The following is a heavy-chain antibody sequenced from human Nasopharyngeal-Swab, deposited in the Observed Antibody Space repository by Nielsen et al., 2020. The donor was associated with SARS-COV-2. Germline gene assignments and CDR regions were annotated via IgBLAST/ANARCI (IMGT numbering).Heavy chain of an antibody. Sequence: SETLSLTCAVYGGSFSGYYWSWIRQPPGKGLEWIGEINHSGSTNYNPSLKSRVTISVDTSKNQFSLKLSSVTAADTAVYYCARDLLYGDFYYYYGMDVWGQGTTVTVSS. CDR3: ARDLLYGDFYYYYGMDV. J-gene: IGHJ6*02. V-gene: IGHV4-34*01. D-gene: IGHD4-17*01. CDR1: GGSFSGYY. CDR2: INHSGST.